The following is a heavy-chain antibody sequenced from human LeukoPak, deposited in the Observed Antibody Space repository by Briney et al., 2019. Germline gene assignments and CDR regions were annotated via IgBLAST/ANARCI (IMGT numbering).Heavy chain of an antibody. CDR1: GFPFSNHW. CDR3: ARHKPGVHALGY. J-gene: IGHJ4*02. Sequence: GSLRLSCAASGFPFSNHWMTWGRQAPGRGLEWVASTNEDGTQKYYVDSVKGRFTISRDNARNSLFLQMNDLRTEDTAVYACARHKPGVHALGYWGQGVLVTVSS. CDR2: TNEDGTQK. V-gene: IGHV3-7*01.